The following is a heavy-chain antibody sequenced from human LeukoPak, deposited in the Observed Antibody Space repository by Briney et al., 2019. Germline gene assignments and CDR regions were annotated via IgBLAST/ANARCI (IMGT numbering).Heavy chain of an antibody. Sequence: GASVKVSCKASGYTFTSYGISWVRQAPGQGLEWMGWISAYNGNTNYAQKLQGRVTMITDTSTSTAYMELRSLRSDDTAVYYCARNTAMVRGTSPQDYWGQGTLVTVSS. CDR1: GYTFTSYG. CDR2: ISAYNGNT. CDR3: ARNTAMVRGTSPQDY. V-gene: IGHV1-18*01. J-gene: IGHJ4*02. D-gene: IGHD5-18*01.